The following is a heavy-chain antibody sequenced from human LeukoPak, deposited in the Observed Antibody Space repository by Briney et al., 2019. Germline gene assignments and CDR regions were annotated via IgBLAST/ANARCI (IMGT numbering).Heavy chain of an antibody. CDR2: IYSSGSA. CDR3: ARFKSSGWYYFDY. D-gene: IGHD6-19*01. J-gene: IGHJ4*02. Sequence: SETLSLTCLVSGDSVSRTSYYYWSWIRQPPGKGLECIGDIYSSGSANYNPSLKSRVTMSVDTSNNQFSLKLSSVTAADSAVYYCARFKSSGWYYFDYWGQGTLVTVSS. V-gene: IGHV4-61*01. CDR1: GDSVSRTSYYY.